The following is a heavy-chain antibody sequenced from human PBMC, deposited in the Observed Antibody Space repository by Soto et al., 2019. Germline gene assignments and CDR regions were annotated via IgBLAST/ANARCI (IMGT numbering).Heavy chain of an antibody. V-gene: IGHV3-30-3*01. CDR3: ARSDTIPTNTPFAC. CDR2: ISDDGTNQ. CDR1: GFTFSNYP. J-gene: IGHJ5*01. Sequence: QVQLVESGGGVVQPGRSLRLSCGASGFTFSNYPMHWVRQAPGKGLEWVAVISDDGTNQYYADSVKGRFTISRDYLKVTRYLNMNCLRAHDTAFYSCARSDTIPTNTPFACWGHGTLVTVSS. D-gene: IGHD3-9*01.